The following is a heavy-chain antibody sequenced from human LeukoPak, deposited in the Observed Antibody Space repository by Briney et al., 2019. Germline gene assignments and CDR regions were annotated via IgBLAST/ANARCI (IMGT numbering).Heavy chain of an antibody. Sequence: PSETLSLTCAVYGGSSSGYYWSWIRQPPGKGLEWIGEINHSGSTNYNPSLKSRVTISVDTSKNQFSLKLSSVTAADTAVHYCARGVTMVRGVIGFDYWGQGTLVTVSS. CDR1: GGSSSGYY. J-gene: IGHJ4*02. CDR3: ARGVTMVRGVIGFDY. CDR2: INHSGST. D-gene: IGHD3-10*01. V-gene: IGHV4-34*01.